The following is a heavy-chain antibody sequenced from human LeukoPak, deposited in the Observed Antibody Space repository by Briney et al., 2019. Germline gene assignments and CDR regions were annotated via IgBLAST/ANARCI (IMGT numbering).Heavy chain of an antibody. D-gene: IGHD2-2*01. J-gene: IGHJ4*02. CDR3: VRANFLYCGSTSRLFDF. CDR2: INPVSGGT. CDR1: EYTFTDCY. Sequence: ASVKVSCKASEYTFTDCYLHWVRQAPGQGPEWMGWINPVSGGTHYVGKFQDRVTLTRDTSINTAYMELSGLRSDDTAVYYCVRANFLYCGSTSRLFDFWGQGTLVTVSS. V-gene: IGHV1-2*02.